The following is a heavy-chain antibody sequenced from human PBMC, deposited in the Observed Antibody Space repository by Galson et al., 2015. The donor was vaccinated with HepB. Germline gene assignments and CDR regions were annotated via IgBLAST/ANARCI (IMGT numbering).Heavy chain of an antibody. D-gene: IGHD4-11*01. CDR1: GFTFSSYG. J-gene: IGHJ6*03. Sequence: SLRLSCAASGFTFSSYGMHWVRQAPGKGLEWVAVISYDGSNKYYADSVKGRFTISRGNSKNTLYLQMNSLRAEDTAVYYCAKDLTTVMDYYYYYMDVWGKGTTVTVSS. CDR3: AKDLTTVMDYYYYYMDV. CDR2: ISYDGSNK. V-gene: IGHV3-30*18.